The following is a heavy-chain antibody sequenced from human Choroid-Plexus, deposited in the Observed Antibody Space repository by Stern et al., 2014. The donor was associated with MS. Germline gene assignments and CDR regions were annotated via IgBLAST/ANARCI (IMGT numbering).Heavy chain of an antibody. J-gene: IGHJ5*02. CDR2: VSYDGSNK. CDR3: AKDRQYLTYFFDH. Sequence: QLVQSGGGVVQPGRPLRLSCVASGFTFGSCAMHWVRQAPGKGLEWVAGVSYDGSNKYYADSVKGRFTISRDNSQNTLYMQMSSLRPEDTAVYYCAKDRQYLTYFFDHWGQGSMVTVSS. CDR1: GFTFGSCA. V-gene: IGHV3-30*18. D-gene: IGHD2/OR15-2a*01.